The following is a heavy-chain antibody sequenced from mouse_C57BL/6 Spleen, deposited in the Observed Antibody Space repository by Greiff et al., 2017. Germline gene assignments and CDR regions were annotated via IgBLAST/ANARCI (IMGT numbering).Heavy chain of an antibody. D-gene: IGHD2-4*01. CDR2: IWSDGST. Sequence: QVQLKESGPGLVAPSQSLSITCTVSGFSLTSYGVHWVRQPPGKGLEWLVVIWSDGSTTYNSALKSRLSISKDNSKSQVFLKMNSLQTDDTAMYYCARQMITTKGYYAMDYWGQGTSVTVSS. J-gene: IGHJ4*01. V-gene: IGHV2-6-1*01. CDR1: GFSLTSYG. CDR3: ARQMITTKGYYAMDY.